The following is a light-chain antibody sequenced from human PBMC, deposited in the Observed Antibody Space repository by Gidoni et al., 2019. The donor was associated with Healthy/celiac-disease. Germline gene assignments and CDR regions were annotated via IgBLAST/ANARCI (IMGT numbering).Light chain of an antibody. Sequence: IQMTLSPSSLSASLGDRVTITCRASQGIRNYLTWFQQKPGRATKSLIDAASSLQSGVPAKGSGSGSGTDFTLTISSRQPEDVATYYCQQYNSYPWTFGQGTKVEIK. CDR1: QGIRNY. CDR2: AAS. CDR3: QQYNSYPWT. V-gene: IGKV1-16*02. J-gene: IGKJ1*01.